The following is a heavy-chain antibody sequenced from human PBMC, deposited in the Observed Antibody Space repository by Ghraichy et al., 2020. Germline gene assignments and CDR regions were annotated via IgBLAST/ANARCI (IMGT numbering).Heavy chain of an antibody. Sequence: ASVKVSCKASGYTFTSYGISWVRQAPGQGLEWMGWISTYNGNTNYEQKLQGRVTMTTDTSTTTAYMELRSLRSDDTAVYYCARAFVVPSRFYFDYWGQGTRVTGSS. CDR1: GYTFTSYG. CDR2: ISTYNGNT. D-gene: IGHD2-21*01. V-gene: IGHV1-18*01. J-gene: IGHJ4*02. CDR3: ARAFVVPSRFYFDY.